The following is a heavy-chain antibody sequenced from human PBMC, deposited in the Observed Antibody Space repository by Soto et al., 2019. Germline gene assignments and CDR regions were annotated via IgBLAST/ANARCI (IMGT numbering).Heavy chain of an antibody. V-gene: IGHV1-8*01. D-gene: IGHD3-3*01. CDR1: GYSFTSYD. Sequence: QVQLVQSGAEVKKPGASVKVSCKASGYSFTSYDINWVRQAPGQGLEWMGWMNPNSGITGYAQKFRGRVTMTRDTSLTTAYMELSSLRSDDTAVYYCARGFYFYLHNPGGNWGQGTLVTVSS. J-gene: IGHJ4*02. CDR2: MNPNSGIT. CDR3: ARGFYFYLHNPGGN.